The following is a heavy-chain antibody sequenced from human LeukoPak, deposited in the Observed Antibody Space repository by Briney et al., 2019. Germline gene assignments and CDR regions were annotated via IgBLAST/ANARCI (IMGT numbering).Heavy chain of an antibody. CDR3: ARGGSGGTIERFDY. D-gene: IGHD2-15*01. CDR2: IYYSGST. CDR1: GGSISSGGYY. Sequence: PSQTLSLTCTVSGGSISSGGYYWSWIRQHPGKGLEWIGYIYYSGSTYYNPSLKSRVTISVDTSKNQFSLKLSSVIAADTAVYYCARGGSGGTIERFDYWGQGTLVTVSS. J-gene: IGHJ4*02. V-gene: IGHV4-31*03.